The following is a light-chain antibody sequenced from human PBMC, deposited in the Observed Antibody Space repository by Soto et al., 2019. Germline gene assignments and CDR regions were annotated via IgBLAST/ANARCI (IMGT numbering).Light chain of an antibody. Sequence: EIVMTQSPAPLSVSPGQRATLSCRASQSVSSNLAWYQQKAGQAPRLLMYGASTRATGIPARFSGSGSGTEFALTISGLQSEDFAVYYCQQYNNWPLTFGGGTKVEIK. CDR3: QQYNNWPLT. CDR2: GAS. CDR1: QSVSSN. V-gene: IGKV3-15*01. J-gene: IGKJ4*01.